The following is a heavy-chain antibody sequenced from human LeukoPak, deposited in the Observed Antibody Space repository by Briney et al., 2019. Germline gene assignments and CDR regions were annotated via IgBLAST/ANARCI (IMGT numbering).Heavy chain of an antibody. D-gene: IGHD3-3*02. J-gene: IGHJ3*02. CDR1: GYSFTSYW. CDR3: ASIISFPISAIYAFDI. Sequence: GESLKIFCKGSGYSFTSYWIGWVRQMPGKGLEWMGIIYRGDSDTRYSPSFQGQVTISADKSISTAYLQWSSLKASDTAMYYSASIISFPISAIYAFDIWGHGTMVTVSS. V-gene: IGHV5-51*01. CDR2: IYRGDSDT.